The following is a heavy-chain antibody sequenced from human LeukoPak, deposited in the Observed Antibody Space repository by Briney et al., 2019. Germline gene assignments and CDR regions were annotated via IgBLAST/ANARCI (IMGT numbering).Heavy chain of an antibody. J-gene: IGHJ4*02. D-gene: IGHD1-14*01. Sequence: SETLSLTCAVYGGPFSGYDWSWIRQPPGKGLEWIGEINHSGSTNYNPFLKSRVTISVDTSKNQFSLKLSSVTAADTAVYYCARGRIFDYWGQGTLVTVSS. CDR1: GGPFSGYD. V-gene: IGHV4-34*01. CDR2: INHSGST. CDR3: ARGRIFDY.